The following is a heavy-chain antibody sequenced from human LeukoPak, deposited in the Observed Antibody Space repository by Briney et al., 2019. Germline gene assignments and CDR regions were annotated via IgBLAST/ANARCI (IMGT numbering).Heavy chain of an antibody. CDR3: AELGITMIGGV. CDR2: IGTSTSYI. V-gene: IGHV3-21*01. J-gene: IGHJ6*04. D-gene: IGHD3-10*02. Sequence: GGSLRLSCAASGFTFSTYIMNWVRQTPGKGLEWFSSIGTSTSYIYYADSVKGRFTISRDNAKNSLYLEMNSLRAEDTAVYYCAELGITMIGGVWGKGTTVTISS. CDR1: GFTFSTYI.